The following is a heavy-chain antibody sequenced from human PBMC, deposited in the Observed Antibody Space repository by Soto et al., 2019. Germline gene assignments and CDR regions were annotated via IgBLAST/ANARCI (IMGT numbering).Heavy chain of an antibody. V-gene: IGHV1-2*02. CDR3: AREISGGGTLNWFDP. Sequence: ASVKVSCKASGYNFSEYYIHWVRQAPGQGLEWLGWVSPKSGGTNYAQKFKGRVTMTRDTSSNTVYMDLSGLKSDDTAVFYCAREISGGGTLNWFDPWGQGTLVTVSS. CDR2: VSPKSGGT. D-gene: IGHD2-8*02. CDR1: GYNFSEYY. J-gene: IGHJ5*02.